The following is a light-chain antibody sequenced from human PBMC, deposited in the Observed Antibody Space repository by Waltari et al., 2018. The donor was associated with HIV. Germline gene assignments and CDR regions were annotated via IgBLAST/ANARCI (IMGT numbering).Light chain of an antibody. CDR1: SSNIGAGYA. CDR2: PTK. CDR3: LSYDTSLSGSV. Sequence: QSVLTQPPSVSGAPGQRVTISCTGSSSNIGAGYAVHAYQKLPGPAHRLLVYPTKRRPSWVPDRFSGSKSGTSASLAIAGLEAEDEADYYCLSYDTSLSGSVFGGGTKLTVL. V-gene: IGLV1-40*01. J-gene: IGLJ2*01.